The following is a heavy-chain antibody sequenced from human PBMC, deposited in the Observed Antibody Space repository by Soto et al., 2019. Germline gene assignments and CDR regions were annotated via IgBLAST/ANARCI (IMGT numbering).Heavy chain of an antibody. Sequence: EAQLLESGGGLVQPGGSLRLASAASGFTFSSYALSWVRQDPGKGLEWVSAISSSGGSTYYADSLTGRFTSSRDNSKNTLYLQMNSLRAEETAVYYCAHRYYGDYVDYWFQGTLVTVTS. CDR2: ISSSGGST. CDR3: AHRYYGDYVDY. D-gene: IGHD4-17*01. J-gene: IGHJ4*02. V-gene: IGHV3-23*01. CDR1: GFTFSSYA.